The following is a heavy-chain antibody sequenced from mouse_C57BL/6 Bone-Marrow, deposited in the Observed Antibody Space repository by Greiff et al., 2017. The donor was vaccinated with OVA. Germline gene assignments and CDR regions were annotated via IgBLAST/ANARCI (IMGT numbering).Heavy chain of an antibody. Sequence: VQLQQPGAELVKPGASVKMSCKASGYTFTSYWITWVKQRPGQGLEWIGDIYPGSGSTNYNEKFKSKATLTVDTSSNTAYLQLSSLTSEDTAVYYCTTGLPYYYAMDYWGQGTSVTVSS. CDR1: GYTFTSYW. V-gene: IGHV1-55*01. J-gene: IGHJ4*01. D-gene: IGHD2-4*01. CDR2: IYPGSGST. CDR3: TTGLPYYYAMDY.